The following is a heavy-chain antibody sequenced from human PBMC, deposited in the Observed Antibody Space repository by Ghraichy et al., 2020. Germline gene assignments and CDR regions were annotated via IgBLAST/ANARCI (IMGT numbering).Heavy chain of an antibody. V-gene: IGHV3-20*01. CDR2: IDWNGGTT. CDR1: GFTFDHYN. J-gene: IGHJ6*02. Sequence: GGSLRLSCAASGFTFDHYNLHWVRQAPGKGLEWVAGIDWNGGTTRYADSVKGRFTISRDKAKNSLSLQMNSLRAEDTALYHCSRAGPYYYFGMGVWGQGTTVTVSS. CDR3: SRAGPYYYFGMGV.